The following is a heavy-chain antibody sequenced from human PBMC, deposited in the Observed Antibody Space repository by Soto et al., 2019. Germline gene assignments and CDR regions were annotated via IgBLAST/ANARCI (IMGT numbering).Heavy chain of an antibody. J-gene: IGHJ3*02. V-gene: IGHV3-30*18. CDR1: GFISSDYG. CDR3: TKARNNMRYAFDI. CDR2: ISDDGGRNK. Sequence: QMQLVESGGGVVQPGRSLRLSCAASGFISSDYGIHWVRQAPGKGLEWVAFISDDGGRNKVYAASVKGRFTISRYNSVNTVHLQMNGLSPEDTAVYSCTKARNNMRYAFDIWGQGAMVTVSS. D-gene: IGHD3-16*01.